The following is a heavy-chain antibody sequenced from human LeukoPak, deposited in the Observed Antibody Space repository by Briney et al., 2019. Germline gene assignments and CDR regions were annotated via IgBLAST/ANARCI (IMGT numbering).Heavy chain of an antibody. V-gene: IGHV3-21*01. CDR2: ISSSSSYI. CDR3: ARGLLGAAAGTGY. J-gene: IGHJ4*02. CDR1: GFTFSSYS. Sequence: PGGSLRLSCAASGFTFSSYSMNWVRQAPGKGLEWVSSISSSSSYIYYADSVKGRFTISRDNAKNSLYLQMNSLRAEDTAVYYCARGLLGAAAGTGYWGQGTLVTVSS. D-gene: IGHD6-13*01.